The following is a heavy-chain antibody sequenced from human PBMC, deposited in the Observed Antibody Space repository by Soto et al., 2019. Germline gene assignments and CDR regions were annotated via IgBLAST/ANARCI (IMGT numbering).Heavy chain of an antibody. CDR1: GGSISSYY. CDR2: IYYSGST. V-gene: IGHV4-59*08. CDR3: ASGVVAATLAEYFQH. Sequence: QVQLQESGPGLVKPSETLSLTCTVSGGSISSYYWSWIRQPPGKGLEWIGYIYYSGSTNYNPSLKSRVTISVDTSKNQFSLKLSSVTAADTAVYYCASGVVAATLAEYFQHWCQGTLVTVSS. J-gene: IGHJ1*01. D-gene: IGHD2-15*01.